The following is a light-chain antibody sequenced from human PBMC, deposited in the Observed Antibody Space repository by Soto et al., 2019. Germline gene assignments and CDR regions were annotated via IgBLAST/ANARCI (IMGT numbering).Light chain of an antibody. Sequence: DIQMTPSPSTLSASVVDRVIITCRASQSISTWLAWYQQKPGRAPKLLIYDSSSLESGVPSRFSGSGSGTEFSLTISSLQPDDFATYYCQQYDSFSSTFGQGTRLEIK. CDR2: DSS. J-gene: IGKJ5*01. CDR1: QSISTW. V-gene: IGKV1-5*01. CDR3: QQYDSFSST.